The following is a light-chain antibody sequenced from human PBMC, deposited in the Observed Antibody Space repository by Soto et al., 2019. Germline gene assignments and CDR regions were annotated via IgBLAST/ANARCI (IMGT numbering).Light chain of an antibody. CDR1: SSDVGDDDY. CDR2: NVS. J-gene: IGLJ1*01. Sequence: QSALTQPASVSGSPGQSITISCTGSSSDVGDDDYVAWYQQHPDKAPKPMIFNVSSRPSGVSNRLSGSKSGSTACLTISRLQAEDEADYFCRSYLSSGTLYVFGTGTKLTVL. CDR3: RSYLSSGTLYV. V-gene: IGLV2-14*03.